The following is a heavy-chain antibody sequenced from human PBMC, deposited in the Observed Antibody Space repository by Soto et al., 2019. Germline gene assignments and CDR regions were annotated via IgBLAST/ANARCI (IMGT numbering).Heavy chain of an antibody. CDR3: ARRWGTTFDY. V-gene: IGHV4-59*08. J-gene: IGHJ4*02. CDR2: IYYSGST. CDR1: GGSISNYY. Sequence: QVQLQESGPGLVKPSETLSLTCTVSGGSISNYYWSWIRQPPGKGLGWIGYIYYSGSTNYNPSLESRVSISVDTSKNQFSLKLSSVTAADTAVYYCARRWGTTFDYWGQGTLVTVSS. D-gene: IGHD3-16*01.